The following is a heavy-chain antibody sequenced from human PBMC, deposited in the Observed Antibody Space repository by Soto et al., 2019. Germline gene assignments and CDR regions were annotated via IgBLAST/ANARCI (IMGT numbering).Heavy chain of an antibody. J-gene: IGHJ4*02. V-gene: IGHV4-34*01. Sequence: SETLSLTCAVYGRSFSGYYWSWIRQPPGKGLEWIGEINHSGSTNYNPSLKSRVTISVDTSKNQFSLKLSSVTAADTAVYYCARVYCSGGSCYSHFDYWGQGTLVTVSS. D-gene: IGHD2-15*01. CDR3: ARVYCSGGSCYSHFDY. CDR2: INHSGST. CDR1: GRSFSGYY.